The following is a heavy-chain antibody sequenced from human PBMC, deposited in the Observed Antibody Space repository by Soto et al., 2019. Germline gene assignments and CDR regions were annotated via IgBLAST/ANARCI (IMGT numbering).Heavy chain of an antibody. CDR1: GGSISSYD. Sequence: PSETLSLTSTVSGGSISSYDWSWIRRPPGKGLEWIGYIYYSGNTNYNPSLKSRLTISVDTSKNQFSLKLSSVTAADTAVYYCARHPPYSAFDYWGQGTLVTVSS. D-gene: IGHD3-16*01. J-gene: IGHJ4*02. CDR3: ARHPPYSAFDY. CDR2: IYYSGNT. V-gene: IGHV4-59*08.